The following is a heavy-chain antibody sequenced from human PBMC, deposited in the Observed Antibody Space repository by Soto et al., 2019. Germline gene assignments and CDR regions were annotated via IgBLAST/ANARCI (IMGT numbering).Heavy chain of an antibody. Sequence: EVQLVESGGGLVKPGGSLRLSCAASGFTFSSYSMNWVRQAPGKGLEWVSSISSSSSYIYYADSVKGRFTISRDNAKNSRYLQMNSLRAEDTAVYYCARVGGGSGSYYIWYFDLWGRGTLVTVSS. J-gene: IGHJ2*01. D-gene: IGHD1-26*01. CDR1: GFTFSSYS. CDR2: ISSSSSYI. CDR3: ARVGGGSGSYYIWYFDL. V-gene: IGHV3-21*01.